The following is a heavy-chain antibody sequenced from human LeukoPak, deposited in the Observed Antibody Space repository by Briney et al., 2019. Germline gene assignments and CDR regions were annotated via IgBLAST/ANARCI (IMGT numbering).Heavy chain of an antibody. J-gene: IGHJ4*02. CDR1: GFTFSASG. V-gene: IGHV3-30*18. CDR2: IAYDGRND. Sequence: PGGSLRLSCEASGFTFSASGMHWVRQAPGKGLEWVAVIAYDGRNDYYADSVKGRFTISRDNSKSTLYLQMNSLRAEDTAVYYCAKGLGIVVVPAASYFDYWGQGTLVTVSS. D-gene: IGHD2-2*01. CDR3: AKGLGIVVVPAASYFDY.